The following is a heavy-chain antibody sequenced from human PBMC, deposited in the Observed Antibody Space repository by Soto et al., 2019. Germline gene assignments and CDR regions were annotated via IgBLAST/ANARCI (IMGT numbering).Heavy chain of an antibody. CDR3: AGMPYTSGLRFDP. V-gene: IGHV4-30-2*01. CDR2: IYHSGVT. CDR1: GDSSGTSTYS. D-gene: IGHD6-19*01. J-gene: IGHJ5*02. Sequence: PSETLSLTCSFSGDSSGTSTYSWSWIRQPPGKALEWVGFIYHSGVTSYTPSLKSRVSISLDMSNSQCTLNLRSVTAADTAVYYCAGMPYTSGLRFDPWGPGTLVTVSS.